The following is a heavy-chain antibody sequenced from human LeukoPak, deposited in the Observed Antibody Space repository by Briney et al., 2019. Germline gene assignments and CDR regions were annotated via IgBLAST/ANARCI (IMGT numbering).Heavy chain of an antibody. D-gene: IGHD3-3*01. V-gene: IGHV1-8*01. CDR2: MNPNSGNT. CDR3: ARGRFWSDDTDRPFDY. J-gene: IGHJ4*02. Sequence: GASVKVSCKASGYTFTSYDINWVRQATGQGLEWMGWMNPNSGNTGYAQKFQGRVTMTRNTSISTAYMELSSLRSEDTAVYYCARGRFWSDDTDRPFDYWGQGTLVTVSS. CDR1: GYTFTSYD.